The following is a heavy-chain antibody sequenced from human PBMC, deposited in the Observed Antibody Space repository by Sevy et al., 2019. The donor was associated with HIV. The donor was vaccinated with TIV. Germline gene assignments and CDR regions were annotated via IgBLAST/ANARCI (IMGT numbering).Heavy chain of an antibody. V-gene: IGHV4-39*01. CDR3: ARGRLLAAAGSTGYTPASDGFDY. CDR1: GGSISSSSYY. D-gene: IGHD6-13*01. CDR2: IYYSGST. Sequence: SETLSLTCTVSGGSISSSSYYWGWIRQPPGKGLEWIGSIYYSGSTYYNPSLKSRVTISVDTSKNQFSLKLSSVTAADTAVDYWARGRLLAAAGSTGYTPASDGFDYWGQGTLVTVSS. J-gene: IGHJ4*02.